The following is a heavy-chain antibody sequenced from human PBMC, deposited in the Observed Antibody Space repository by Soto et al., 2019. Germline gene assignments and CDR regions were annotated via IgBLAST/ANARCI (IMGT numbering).Heavy chain of an antibody. CDR2: ISAHNGNT. Sequence: QVHLVQSGAEVKKPGASVKVSCKGSGYTFTSYGITWVRQAPGQGLEWMGWISAHNGNTDYAQKLQGRVTVTRDTATSTAYMELRSLRSDDTAVYYCARGRYGDYWGQGALVTVSS. CDR3: ARGRYGDY. CDR1: GYTFTSYG. D-gene: IGHD1-1*01. J-gene: IGHJ4*02. V-gene: IGHV1-18*01.